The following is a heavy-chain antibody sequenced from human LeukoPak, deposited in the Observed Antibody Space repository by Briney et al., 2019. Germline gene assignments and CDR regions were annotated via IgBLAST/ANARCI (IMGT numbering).Heavy chain of an antibody. Sequence: GGSLRLSCAASGFTFSYYSMNWVLQAPGKGLEWVSSISSSYIYYADSVKGRFTISRDNAKNSLYLQINSLRAEDTAVYYCARTHLESGYCSSTSCPPDYWGQGTLVTVSS. CDR1: GFTFSYYS. CDR3: ARTHLESGYCSSTSCPPDY. D-gene: IGHD2-2*01. V-gene: IGHV3-21*01. J-gene: IGHJ4*02. CDR2: ISSSYI.